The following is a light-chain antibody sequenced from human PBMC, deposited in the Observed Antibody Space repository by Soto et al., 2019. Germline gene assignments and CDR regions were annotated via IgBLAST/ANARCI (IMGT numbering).Light chain of an antibody. CDR2: DAS. J-gene: IGKJ5*01. CDR3: QQRSNWPPIT. V-gene: IGKV3-11*01. Sequence: EIVLTQSPATLSLSPGERATLSCRASQSISSYLVWYQQKPGRAPRLLIYDASNRATGVPARFSGSGSGTDFTLTISNLEPEDFAVYYCQQRSNWPPITFGQGTRLEIK. CDR1: QSISSY.